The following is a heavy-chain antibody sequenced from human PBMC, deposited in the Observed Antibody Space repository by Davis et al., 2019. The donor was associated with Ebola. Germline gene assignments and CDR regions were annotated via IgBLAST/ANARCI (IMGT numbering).Heavy chain of an antibody. Sequence: PSETLSLTCAASGFTFSSYWMSWVRQAPGKGLEWVANIKQDGSEKYYVDSVKGRFTISRDDAKNSLYLQMSSLRDEDTAVYFCARDITGVGAGGDYWGQGTLVTVSS. J-gene: IGHJ4*02. CDR2: IKQDGSEK. CDR1: GFTFSSYW. CDR3: ARDITGVGAGGDY. V-gene: IGHV3-7*01. D-gene: IGHD3-3*01.